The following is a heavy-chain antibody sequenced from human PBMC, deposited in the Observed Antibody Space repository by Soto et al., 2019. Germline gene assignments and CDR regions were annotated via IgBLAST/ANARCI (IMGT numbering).Heavy chain of an antibody. CDR3: ARPPGDYGDYAYYFDY. D-gene: IGHD4-17*01. J-gene: IGHJ4*02. CDR1: GYSFTSYW. CDR2: IYPGDSDT. Sequence: EVQLVQSGAEVKKPGESLKISCKGSGYSFTSYWIGWVRQMPGKGLEWMGIIYPGDSDTRYSPSFQGQVTISADKSISTASRQRSSLKASDAAMDYCARPPGDYGDYAYYFDYWGQGTLVTVSS. V-gene: IGHV5-51*01.